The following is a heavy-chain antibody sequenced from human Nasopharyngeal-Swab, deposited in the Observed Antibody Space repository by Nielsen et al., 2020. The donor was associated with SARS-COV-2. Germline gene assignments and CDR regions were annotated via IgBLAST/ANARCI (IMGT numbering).Heavy chain of an antibody. CDR3: AKRGYSYVNKFDL. CDR2: IKQDGSEK. J-gene: IGHJ4*02. CDR1: GFTFSSYW. Sequence: LKISCAASGFTFSSYWMSWVRQAPGKGLEWVASIKQDGSEKYYVDSVKGRFTISRDNAKNSLYLQMNSLRAEDTAVYYCAKRGYSYVNKFDLWGQGTLVTVSS. D-gene: IGHD5-18*01. V-gene: IGHV3-7*03.